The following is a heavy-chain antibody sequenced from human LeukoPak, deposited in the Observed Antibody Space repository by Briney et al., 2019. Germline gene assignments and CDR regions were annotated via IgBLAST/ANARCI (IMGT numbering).Heavy chain of an antibody. V-gene: IGHV1-3*01. D-gene: IGHD6-19*01. CDR1: GYTLTSHG. CDR3: ARDPSSGWYYFDY. CDR2: INAGKGNT. J-gene: IGHJ4*02. Sequence: ASVKVSCKASGYTLTSHGMHWVRQAPGQRLEWMGWINAGKGNTKYSQKFQGRVTITRDTSASTAYMELSSLRSEDTAVYYCARDPSSGWYYFDYWGQGTLVTVSS.